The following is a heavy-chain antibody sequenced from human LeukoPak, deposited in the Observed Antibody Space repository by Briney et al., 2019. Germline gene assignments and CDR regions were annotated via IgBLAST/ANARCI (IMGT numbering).Heavy chain of an antibody. V-gene: IGHV4-34*01. D-gene: IGHD3-10*01. J-gene: IGHJ4*02. Sequence: SETLSLTCAVYGGSFSSYYWSWIRQPPGKGLEWIGEINHSGSTNYNPSLKSRVTISVDTSKNQFSLKLSSVTAADTAVYYCARGAPGYYYGSGSAFDYWGQGTLVTVSS. CDR2: INHSGST. CDR3: ARGAPGYYYGSGSAFDY. CDR1: GGSFSSYY.